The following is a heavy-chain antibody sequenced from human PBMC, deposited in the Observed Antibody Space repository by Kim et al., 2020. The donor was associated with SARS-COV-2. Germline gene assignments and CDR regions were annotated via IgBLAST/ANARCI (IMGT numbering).Heavy chain of an antibody. CDR1: GFTFSSYS. V-gene: IGHV3-21*01. D-gene: IGHD3-22*01. J-gene: IGHJ4*02. Sequence: GGSLRLSCAASGFTFSSYSMNWVRQAPGKGLEWVSSISSSSSYIYYADSVKGRFTISRDNAKNSLYLQMNSLRAEDTAVYYCARGSFYSSGYYSPQGQGVDYWGQGTLVTVSS. CDR2: ISSSSSYI. CDR3: ARGSFYSSGYYSPQGQGVDY.